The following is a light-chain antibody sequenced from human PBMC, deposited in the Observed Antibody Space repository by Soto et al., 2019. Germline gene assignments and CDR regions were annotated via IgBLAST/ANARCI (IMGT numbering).Light chain of an antibody. J-gene: IGLJ2*01. CDR1: SSNIGRNT. CDR3: ASWDASLKGVV. Sequence: QSVLTQPPSASGTPGQRVTISCSGSSSNIGRNTVNWYQQLPGTAPNLLIYTNNQRPSGVPDRFSGSKSGTSASLAISGLQSEDEADYYCASWDASLKGVVFGGGTKLTAL. V-gene: IGLV1-44*01. CDR2: TNN.